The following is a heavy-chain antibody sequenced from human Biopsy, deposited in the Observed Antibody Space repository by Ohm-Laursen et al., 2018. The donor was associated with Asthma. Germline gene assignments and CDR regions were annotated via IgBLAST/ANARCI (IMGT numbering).Heavy chain of an antibody. J-gene: IGHJ6*02. V-gene: IGHV1-69*01. CDR2: LIPVLGTP. CDR1: GDSFSNYA. D-gene: IGHD5-12*01. CDR3: ARGYSGSDRIVYYYSGLEV. Sequence: PSVKPSCKASGDSFSNYAISWARQAPGQGLEWMGGLIPVLGTPDHAQMFEGRVTITADESTSTAYMELSSLSSEDTAVYYCARGYSGSDRIVYYYSGLEVWGQGTTVTVSS.